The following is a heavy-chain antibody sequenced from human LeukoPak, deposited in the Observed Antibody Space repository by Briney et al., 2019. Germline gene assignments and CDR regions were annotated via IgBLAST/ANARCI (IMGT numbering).Heavy chain of an antibody. D-gene: IGHD2/OR15-2a*01. Sequence: GASVKVSCKASGYSFSGYYMHWVRQAPGQGLEWMGWINPNSGDTKYAQKFQGRVTMTRDKSISTAYMELSRLSFDDTAVYYCARNPFDPDAFDMWGQGTMVTVSS. CDR1: GYSFSGYY. CDR2: INPNSGDT. J-gene: IGHJ3*02. CDR3: ARNPFDPDAFDM. V-gene: IGHV1-2*02.